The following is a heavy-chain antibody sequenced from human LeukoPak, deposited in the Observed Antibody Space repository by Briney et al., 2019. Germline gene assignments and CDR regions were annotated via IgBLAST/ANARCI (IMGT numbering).Heavy chain of an antibody. Sequence: SETLSLTCTVSGGSFSNNYWSWIRQPAGKGLEWIGRIYTSGNTNYNPSLKSRDTMSVDTSKNQFSLKLTSVTAADTAVYYCARDKEDYSGSGSYYSLSWGQGTLVTVSS. CDR2: IYTSGNT. D-gene: IGHD3-10*01. V-gene: IGHV4-4*07. J-gene: IGHJ5*02. CDR3: ARDKEDYSGSGSYYSLS. CDR1: GGSFSNNY.